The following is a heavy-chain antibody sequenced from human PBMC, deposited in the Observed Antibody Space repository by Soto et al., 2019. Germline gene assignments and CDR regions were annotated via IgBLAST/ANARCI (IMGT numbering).Heavy chain of an antibody. V-gene: IGHV3-30-3*01. D-gene: IGHD6-19*01. CDR1: GFTFSSYA. Sequence: GGSLRLSCAASGFTFSSYAMHWVRQAPGKGLEWVAVISYDGSNKYYADSVKGRFTISRDNSKNTLYLQMNSLRAEDTAVYCCARVLHGWYGGYYYGMDVWGQGTTVTVSS. CDR2: ISYDGSNK. J-gene: IGHJ6*02. CDR3: ARVLHGWYGGYYYGMDV.